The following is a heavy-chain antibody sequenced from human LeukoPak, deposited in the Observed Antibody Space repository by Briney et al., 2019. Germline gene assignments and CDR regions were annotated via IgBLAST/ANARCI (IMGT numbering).Heavy chain of an antibody. Sequence: PGGSLRLSCAASGFTVSSNYMSWVRQAPGKGLEWVSSISSSSSYIYYADSVKGRFTISRDNAKNSLYLQMNSLRAEDTAVYYCARDSRRDDAFDIWGQGTMVTVSS. V-gene: IGHV3-21*01. CDR2: ISSSSSYI. CDR3: ARDSRRDDAFDI. J-gene: IGHJ3*02. CDR1: GFTVSSNY.